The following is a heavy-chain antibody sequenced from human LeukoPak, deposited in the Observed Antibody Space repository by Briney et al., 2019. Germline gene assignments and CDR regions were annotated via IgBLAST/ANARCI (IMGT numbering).Heavy chain of an antibody. Sequence: GGSLRLSCAASGFTFSSYAMSWVRQAPGKGLEWVSAISGSGGSTYYADSVKGRFTISRDNSKNTLYLQMNSLRAEDTAVYYCAKDRRYCSSTSCPCYFDYWGQGTLVTVSS. J-gene: IGHJ4*02. CDR1: GFTFSSYA. CDR3: AKDRRYCSSTSCPCYFDY. D-gene: IGHD2-2*01. CDR2: ISGSGGST. V-gene: IGHV3-23*01.